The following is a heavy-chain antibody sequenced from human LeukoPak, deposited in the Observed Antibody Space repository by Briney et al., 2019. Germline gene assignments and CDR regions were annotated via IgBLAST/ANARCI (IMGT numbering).Heavy chain of an antibody. J-gene: IGHJ6*02. CDR3: ARDFVQLWFSRGYYYGMDV. Sequence: GGSLRLSCAASGFTFSSYSMNWVRQAPGKGLEWVSYISSSSSTIYYADSVKGRFTISRDNAKNSLYLQMNSLRAEDTAVYYCARDFVQLWFSRGYYYGMDVWGQGTTVTVSS. CDR1: GFTFSSYS. V-gene: IGHV3-48*01. CDR2: ISSSSSTI. D-gene: IGHD5-18*01.